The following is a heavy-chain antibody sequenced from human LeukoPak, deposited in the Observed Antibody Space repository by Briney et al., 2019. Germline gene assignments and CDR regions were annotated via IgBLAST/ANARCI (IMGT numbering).Heavy chain of an antibody. CDR3: AKGRVSSSTWYSTYYYYFYMDV. Sequence: SETLSLTCSVSDDSITMYYWTWIRQPPGKGLEWIGYVDHTGSTNFNPSLNGRVSISRDTTKNLFSLRLRSVTAADTAVYFCAKGRVSSSTWYSTYYYYFYMDVWGKGTTVTVSS. CDR2: VDHTGST. D-gene: IGHD1-1*01. V-gene: IGHV4-59*01. J-gene: IGHJ6*03. CDR1: DDSITMYY.